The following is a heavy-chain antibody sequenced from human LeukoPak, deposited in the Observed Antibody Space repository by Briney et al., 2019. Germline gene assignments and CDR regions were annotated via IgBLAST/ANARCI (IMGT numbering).Heavy chain of an antibody. J-gene: IGHJ4*02. Sequence: PGRSLRLSCAASGFTFSSYAMHWVRQAPGQRLEWMGWINAGNGNTKYSQKFQGRVTITRDTSASTAYMELSSLRSEDTAVYYCARVGWGGDCYYDYWGQGTLVTVSS. CDR2: INAGNGNT. V-gene: IGHV1-3*01. D-gene: IGHD2-21*02. CDR1: GFTFSSYA. CDR3: ARVGWGGDCYYDY.